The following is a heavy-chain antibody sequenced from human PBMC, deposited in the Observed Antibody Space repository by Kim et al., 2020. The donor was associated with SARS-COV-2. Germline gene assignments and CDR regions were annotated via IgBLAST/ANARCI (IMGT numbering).Heavy chain of an antibody. V-gene: IGHV4-39*01. CDR1: GGSISSSSYY. J-gene: IGHJ4*02. D-gene: IGHD3-3*01. CDR3: ARLRHGAGETEYDFWSGLFDY. CDR2: IYYSGST. Sequence: SETLSLTCTVSGGSISSSSYYWGWIRQPPGKGLEWIGSIYYSGSTYYNPSLKSRVTISVDTSKNQFSLKLSSVTAADTAVYYCARLRHGAGETEYDFWSGLFDYWGQGTLVTVSS.